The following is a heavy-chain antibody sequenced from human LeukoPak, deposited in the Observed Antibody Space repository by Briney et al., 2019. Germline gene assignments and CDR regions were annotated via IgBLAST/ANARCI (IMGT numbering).Heavy chain of an antibody. CDR2: IHYTGNT. CDR1: GDSISGYY. CDR3: ASSPAPETYYYDSSGYYYFDY. Sequence: SETLSLTCTVSGDSISGYYWTWVRQPPGKALEWIAYIHYTGNTKFNPSLKSRVTISVDTSKNHFSLELSSVTAEDTAVYYCASSPAPETYYYDSSGYYYFDYWGQGTLVTVSS. J-gene: IGHJ4*02. D-gene: IGHD3-22*01. V-gene: IGHV4-59*01.